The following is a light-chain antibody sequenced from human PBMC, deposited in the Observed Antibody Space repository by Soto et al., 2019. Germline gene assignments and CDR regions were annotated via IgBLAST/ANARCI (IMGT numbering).Light chain of an antibody. Sequence: ELAMTQSPATLSVSPGESATLSCRGSQSISSSKLAWYQQNPGQAPRLLLFGVSNRATGIPARFSGSGSGTEFSLTISSLQSEDFAVYYCQQYNNWPLTFGQGTRLEIK. J-gene: IGKJ5*01. CDR2: GVS. CDR3: QQYNNWPLT. V-gene: IGKV3-15*01. CDR1: QSISSS.